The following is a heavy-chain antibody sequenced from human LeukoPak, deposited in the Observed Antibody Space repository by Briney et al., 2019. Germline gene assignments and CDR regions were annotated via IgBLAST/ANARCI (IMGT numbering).Heavy chain of an antibody. D-gene: IGHD5-18*01. CDR1: GFTFSSYW. CDR3: ARARTAMVTAPIDY. Sequence: PGGSLRLSCAASGFTFSSYWIHWVRHAPGKGLVWVSRINSDGSSTSYADSVKGRFTISRDNAKNTLYLQMNSLRAEDTAVYYCARARTAMVTAPIDYWGQGTLVTVSS. J-gene: IGHJ4*02. V-gene: IGHV3-74*01. CDR2: INSDGSST.